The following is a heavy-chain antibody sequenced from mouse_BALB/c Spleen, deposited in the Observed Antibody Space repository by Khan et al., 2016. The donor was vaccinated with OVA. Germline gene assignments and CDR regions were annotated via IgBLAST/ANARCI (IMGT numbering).Heavy chain of an antibody. CDR3: ARTARIKY. Sequence: EVELVESGPGLVKPSQSLSLTCTVTGYSITSGYGWNWIRQFPGNKLEWMGYISYSGSTNYNPSLKSRISITRDTSKNQSFLQLNSVATEDTSTYYSARTARIKYWGQGTTLTVSS. V-gene: IGHV3-2*02. CDR2: ISYSGST. D-gene: IGHD1-2*01. CDR1: GYSITSGYG. J-gene: IGHJ2*01.